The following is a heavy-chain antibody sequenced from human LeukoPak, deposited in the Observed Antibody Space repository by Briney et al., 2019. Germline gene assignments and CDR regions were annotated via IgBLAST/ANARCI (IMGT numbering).Heavy chain of an antibody. D-gene: IGHD1-26*01. Sequence: SCKVSGYTLTELSMHWVRQAPGKGLEWVTVISYDGSNKYYADSVKGRFTISRDNSKNTLYLQMNTLRAEDTAVYYCAKDSGSYYYGVDVWGQGTTVTVSS. CDR2: ISYDGSNK. J-gene: IGHJ6*02. CDR3: AKDSGSYYYGVDV. V-gene: IGHV3-30*18. CDR1: GYTLTELS.